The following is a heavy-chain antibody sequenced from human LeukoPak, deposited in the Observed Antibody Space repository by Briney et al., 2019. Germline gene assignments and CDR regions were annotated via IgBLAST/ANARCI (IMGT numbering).Heavy chain of an antibody. CDR2: MNPNSGNT. Sequence: GASVKVSCKASGYTFTSYDINWARQATGQGLEWMGWMNPNSGNTGYAQKFQGRVTITRNTSISTAYMELSSLRSEDTAVYYCARESIGLPPILDYWGQGTLVTVSS. V-gene: IGHV1-8*03. CDR3: ARESIGLPPILDY. CDR1: GYTFTSYD. J-gene: IGHJ4*02. D-gene: IGHD4-11*01.